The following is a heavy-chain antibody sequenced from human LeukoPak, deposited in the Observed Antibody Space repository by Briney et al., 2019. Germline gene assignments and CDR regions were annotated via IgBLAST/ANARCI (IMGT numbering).Heavy chain of an antibody. D-gene: IGHD3-22*01. CDR2: IWYDGSKN. V-gene: IGHV3-33*01. CDR3: ARDPYDNY. Sequence: GGSLRLSCAASGFSFRNFGMHWVRQASSKGLEWVASIWYDGSKNYYADSVKGRFTISRDNSRNTLYLQMNSLRVEDTAVYHCARDPYDNYWGQGTLVTVSS. J-gene: IGHJ4*02. CDR1: GFSFRNFG.